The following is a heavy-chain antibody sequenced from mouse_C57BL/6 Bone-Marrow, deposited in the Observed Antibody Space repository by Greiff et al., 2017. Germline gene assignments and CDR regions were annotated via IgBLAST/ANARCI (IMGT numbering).Heavy chain of an antibody. CDR1: GFTFTSYW. D-gene: IGHD2-3*01. Sequence: QVQLQQPGAELVKPGASVKVSCKASGFTFTSYWMHWVKQRPGQGLEWIGRIHPSDSVTNYNQKFKGKATLTVDNSSSTAYMQLSSLTSEDSAVYYCAMPRYDGYCAWFAYWGQGTLVTVSA. CDR3: AMPRYDGYCAWFAY. CDR2: IHPSDSVT. V-gene: IGHV1-74*01. J-gene: IGHJ3*01.